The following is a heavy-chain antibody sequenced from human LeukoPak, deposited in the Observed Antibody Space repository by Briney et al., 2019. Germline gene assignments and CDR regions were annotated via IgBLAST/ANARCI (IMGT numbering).Heavy chain of an antibody. CDR3: ATSAYGDGVY. J-gene: IGHJ4*02. V-gene: IGHV5-10-1*01. Sequence: GGALRISFKGSGYSFTSYWISWVRQRPGKGRGWMGRIDPSESYTNYSPSFQGHVTISADKSISTAYLQWSSLKASDTAMYYCATSAYGDGVYWGQGTLVTVSS. D-gene: IGHD4-17*01. CDR1: GYSFTSYW. CDR2: IDPSESYT.